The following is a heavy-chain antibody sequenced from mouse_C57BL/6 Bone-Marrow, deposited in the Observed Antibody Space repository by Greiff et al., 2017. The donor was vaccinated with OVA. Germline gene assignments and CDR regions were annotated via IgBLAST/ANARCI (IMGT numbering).Heavy chain of an antibody. V-gene: IGHV1-54*01. J-gene: IGHJ4*01. CDR3: ARGVYYEVDY. CDR2: INPGSGGT. CDR1: GYAFTNYL. Sequence: QVQLKQSGAELVRPGTLVKVSCKASGYAFTNYLIEWVKQRPGQGLEWIGVINPGSGGTNYNEKFKGKATLTADKSSSTAYMQLSSLTSEDSAVYFCARGVYYEVDYWGQGTSVTVSS.